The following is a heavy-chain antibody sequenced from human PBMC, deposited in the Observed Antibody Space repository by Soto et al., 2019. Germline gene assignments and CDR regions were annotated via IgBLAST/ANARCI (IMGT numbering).Heavy chain of an antibody. J-gene: IGHJ6*02. CDR2: IIPMFGTA. D-gene: IGHD2-21*02. V-gene: IGHV1-69*01. CDR3: ARDDATYCGGDCYRYFFYGLDV. Sequence: QVQLVQSGAEVMKPGSSVKICCEASGGTFINHAFSWVRQAPGEGLEWMGGIIPMFGTADYSQKFQGRVTITADESTTTAHMELSSLRSDDSAMYYCARDDATYCGGDCYRYFFYGLDVWGQGTTVTVSS. CDR1: GGTFINHA.